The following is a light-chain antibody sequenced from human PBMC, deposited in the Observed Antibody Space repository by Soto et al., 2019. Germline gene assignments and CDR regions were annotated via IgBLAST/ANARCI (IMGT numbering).Light chain of an antibody. CDR1: SSDVGDYNY. J-gene: IGLJ1*01. V-gene: IGLV2-14*04. Sequence: TSSDVGDYNYVSWYQQHPGKAPKFMIYDVSIRPSGVSNRFSGSKSGNTASLTISGLQAEDEADYYCSSYTSGSRYVFGTGTKVTVL. CDR2: DVS. CDR3: SSYTSGSRYV.